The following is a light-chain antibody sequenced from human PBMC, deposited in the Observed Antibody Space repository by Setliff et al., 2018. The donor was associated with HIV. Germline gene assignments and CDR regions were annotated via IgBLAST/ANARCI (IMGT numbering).Light chain of an antibody. CDR2: DVT. V-gene: IGLV2-11*01. Sequence: QSVLTQPRSVSGSPGQSVTISCTGTSSDVGGYHYVSWYQQHPGKAPKVMIFDVTRRPSGVSDRFSGSKSGHTASLTISGLQAEDEADYYCSSYTTSSTYVFGTGTKVTVL. J-gene: IGLJ1*01. CDR3: SSYTTSSTYV. CDR1: SSDVGGYHY.